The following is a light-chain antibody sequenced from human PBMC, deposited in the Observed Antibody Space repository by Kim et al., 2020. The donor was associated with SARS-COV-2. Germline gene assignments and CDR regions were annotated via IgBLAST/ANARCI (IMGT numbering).Light chain of an antibody. CDR1: NIGRKS. J-gene: IGLJ2*01. CDR3: QVWDSSSDHPGV. V-gene: IGLV3-21*04. CDR2: YDS. Sequence: PGKTARSTCGGNNIGRKSVHWYQQKPGQAPVLVIYYDSDRPSGIPERFSGSNSGNTATLTISRVEAGDEADYYCQVWDSSSDHPGVFGGGTQLTVL.